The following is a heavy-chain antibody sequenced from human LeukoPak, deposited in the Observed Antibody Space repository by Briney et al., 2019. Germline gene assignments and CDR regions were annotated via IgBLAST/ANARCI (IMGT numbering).Heavy chain of an antibody. J-gene: IGHJ4*02. V-gene: IGHV3-7*01. D-gene: IGHD5-18*01. Sequence: GGSLRLSCAASGFTFSSYWMSWVRQAPEKGLEWVANINQGGSEKYYVDSVKGRLTISRDNAKNSLYLQMNSLRAEDTAVYYCARDDTALDSWGQGTLVTVSS. CDR2: INQGGSEK. CDR1: GFTFSSYW. CDR3: ARDDTALDS.